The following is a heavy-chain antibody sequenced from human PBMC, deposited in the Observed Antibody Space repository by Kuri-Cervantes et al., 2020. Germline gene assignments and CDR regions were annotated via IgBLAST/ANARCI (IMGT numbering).Heavy chain of an antibody. CDR2: IYYSGST. CDR3: ARKEVKDSSLFRRVLPYYYYYYGMDV. J-gene: IGHJ6*02. CDR1: GGSISSYY. V-gene: IGHV4-59*08. D-gene: IGHD6-13*01. Sequence: ESLTLSCTVAGGSISSYYWSWIRQPPGKGLEWIGYIYYSGSTYYNPSLKSRVTISVDTSKNQFSLKLSSVTAADTAVYYCARKEVKDSSLFRRVLPYYYYYYGMDVWGQGTTVTVSS.